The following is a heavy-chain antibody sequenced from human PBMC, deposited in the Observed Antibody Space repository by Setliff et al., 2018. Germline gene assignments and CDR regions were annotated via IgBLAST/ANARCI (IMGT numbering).Heavy chain of an antibody. CDR3: ARGRMRGSCSGPSCTYDPFDI. Sequence: KTSETLSLTCNVSGVSISSYYWSWIRQPPGKGLESIGYIQKSGSTNYNPSLMSRVSISVDTSKNQFSLKLRSVTAADTAVYYCARGRMRGSCSGPSCTYDPFDIWGQGTPVTVSS. D-gene: IGHD2-2*01. CDR2: IQKSGST. J-gene: IGHJ3*02. V-gene: IGHV4-59*12. CDR1: GVSISSYY.